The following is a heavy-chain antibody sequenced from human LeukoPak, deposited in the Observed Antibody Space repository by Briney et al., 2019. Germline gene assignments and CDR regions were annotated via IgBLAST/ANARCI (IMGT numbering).Heavy chain of an antibody. D-gene: IGHD5-18*01. Sequence: GASVKVSCKASGYTFTTYYMHWVRQAPGQGLEWMGIINPSGGSTSNAQKFQGRVTMTRDTSISTAYMELSRLRSDDTAVYYCARTLPWRYSYGTYYFDYWGQGTLVTVSS. J-gene: IGHJ4*02. CDR1: GYTFTTYY. CDR3: ARTLPWRYSYGTYYFDY. V-gene: IGHV1-46*01. CDR2: INPSGGST.